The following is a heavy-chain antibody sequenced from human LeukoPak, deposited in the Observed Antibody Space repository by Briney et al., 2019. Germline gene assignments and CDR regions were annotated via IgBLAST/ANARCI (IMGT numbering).Heavy chain of an antibody. CDR1: GYTFTSYG. CDR2: ISAYNGNT. V-gene: IGHV1-18*01. CDR3: ARRGSDIVVVPVVMGYYYMDV. Sequence: ASVKVSCKDSGYTFTSYGISWVRQAPGQGLEWMGWISAYNGNTNYAQKLQGRVTMTTDTSTSTAYMELRRLRSDDTAVYYCARRGSDIVVVPVVMGYYYMDVWGEGATVTVSS. J-gene: IGHJ6*03. D-gene: IGHD2-2*01.